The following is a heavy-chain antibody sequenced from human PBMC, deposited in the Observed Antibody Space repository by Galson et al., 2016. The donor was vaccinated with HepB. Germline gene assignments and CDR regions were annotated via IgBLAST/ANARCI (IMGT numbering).Heavy chain of an antibody. CDR2: IHWDNEK. CDR1: GFSLSTRGVG. Sequence: PALVKPTQTLTLTCTFSGFSLSTRGVGVGWIRQPPGKALEWLALIHWDNEKRYSPSLNNRLTITKDTSKNQVVLTVTNMDPIDTATYFCVHLQPPPCTTSWYSFPSWNWGQGTLVTVSS. CDR3: VHLQPPPCTTSWYSFPSWN. D-gene: IGHD6-13*01. V-gene: IGHV2-5*02. J-gene: IGHJ4*02.